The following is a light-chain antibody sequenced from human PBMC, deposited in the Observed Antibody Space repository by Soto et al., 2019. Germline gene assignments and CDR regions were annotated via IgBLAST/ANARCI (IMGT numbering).Light chain of an antibody. CDR3: SSYAGRDIWV. J-gene: IGLJ3*02. Sequence: QSALTQPPSASGSRGQSVTIYCTGTSVDINYVSWFQQHPGKAPKLIICEVTKRPSGVPDRFSGSKSGNTASLTVSGLQDDDEADYYCSSYAGRDIWVFGGGTKVTVL. CDR1: SVDINY. CDR2: EVT. V-gene: IGLV2-8*01.